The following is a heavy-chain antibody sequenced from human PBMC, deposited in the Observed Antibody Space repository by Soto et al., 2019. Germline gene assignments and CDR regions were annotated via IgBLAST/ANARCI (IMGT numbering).Heavy chain of an antibody. D-gene: IGHD3-9*01. CDR1: GFTFNNYA. Sequence: GGSLRLSCEASGFTFNNYAMNWVRQAPGMGLEWVATISNTGGGTYYADSVKGRFTISRDNSKNTLYLQMSSLRVEDTALYYCPKNRSAGSFDIWGQGTQDPVSS. CDR3: PKNRSAGSFDI. V-gene: IGHV3-23*01. CDR2: ISNTGGGT. J-gene: IGHJ4*02.